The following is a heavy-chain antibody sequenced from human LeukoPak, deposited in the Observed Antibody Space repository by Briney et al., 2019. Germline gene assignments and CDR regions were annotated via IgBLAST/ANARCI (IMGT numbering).Heavy chain of an antibody. CDR2: INPNSGGT. CDR3: ARVPASYRDYYMDV. Sequence: ASVKVSCKASGYTFTGYYMHWVRQAPGQGLEWMGWINPNSGGTNYAQKFQGRVTMTRDTSISTAYMELSRLRSDDTAVYYCARVPASYRDYYMDVWGKGTTVTVSS. D-gene: IGHD1-26*01. CDR1: GYTFTGYY. J-gene: IGHJ6*03. V-gene: IGHV1-2*02.